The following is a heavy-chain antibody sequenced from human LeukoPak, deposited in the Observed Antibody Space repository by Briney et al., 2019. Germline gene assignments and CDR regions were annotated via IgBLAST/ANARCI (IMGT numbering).Heavy chain of an antibody. V-gene: IGHV3-21*05. D-gene: IGHD3-22*01. CDR3: ARVPNYYDSSGYLRY. CDR1: GFTFSSYS. Sequence: GGSLRLSCAASGFTFSSYSMNWVRQAPGKGLEWVSYISSSSSYIYYADSVKGRFTISRDNAKNSLYLQMNSLRAEDTAVYYCARVPNYYDSSGYLRYWGQGTLVTVSS. CDR2: ISSSSSYI. J-gene: IGHJ4*02.